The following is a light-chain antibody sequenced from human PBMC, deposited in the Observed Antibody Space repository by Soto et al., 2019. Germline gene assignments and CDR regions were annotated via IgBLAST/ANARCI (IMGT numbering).Light chain of an antibody. CDR1: QTITNY. CDR3: QQSYNTPQT. CDR2: ATD. Sequence: DIQMTQSPSSLSASVGDRVTITCRASQTITNYLNWYQQQSGKAPKLLIYATDTLQSGVPSRFSGSGSGTDYILTISSLQPEDFATYYCQQSYNTPQTFGQGTKVDLK. J-gene: IGKJ1*01. V-gene: IGKV1-39*01.